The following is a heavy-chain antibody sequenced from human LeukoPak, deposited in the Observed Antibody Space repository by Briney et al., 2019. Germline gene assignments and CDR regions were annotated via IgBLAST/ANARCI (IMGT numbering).Heavy chain of an antibody. V-gene: IGHV4-61*02. Sequence: ILSLTFSVSGAPITRESYYWTWVRQPAGRGLGWIGRSYASGVTSYNPTLNTRLTISLDTTKNQISLRLNSVTAADTAVYYCARGLWDNGDRFDYWGQGTLVPVSS. J-gene: IGHJ4*02. CDR2: SYASGVT. CDR1: GAPITRESYY. D-gene: IGHD4-17*01. CDR3: ARGLWDNGDRFDY.